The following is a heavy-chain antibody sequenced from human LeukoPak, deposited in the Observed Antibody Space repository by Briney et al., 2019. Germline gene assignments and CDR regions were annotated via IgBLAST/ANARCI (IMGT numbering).Heavy chain of an antibody. Sequence: GRSLRLSCAASGFTFDDYAMHWVRQAPGKGLEWVAVISYDGSNKYYADSVKGRFTISRDNSKNTLYLQMNSLRAEDTAVYYCARTLGYCSSTSCYGPYYYGMDVWGQGTTVTVSS. CDR1: GFTFDDYA. J-gene: IGHJ6*02. CDR2: ISYDGSNK. V-gene: IGHV3-30-3*01. D-gene: IGHD2-2*01. CDR3: ARTLGYCSSTSCYGPYYYGMDV.